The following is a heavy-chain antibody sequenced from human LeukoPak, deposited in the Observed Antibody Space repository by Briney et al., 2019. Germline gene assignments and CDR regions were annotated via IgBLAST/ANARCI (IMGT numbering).Heavy chain of an antibody. CDR1: GDSVSSNNGA. CDR3: TRDEGNTGWYTFGY. J-gene: IGHJ4*02. V-gene: IGHV6-1*01. D-gene: IGHD6-19*01. Sequence: SQTLSLTCAISGDSVSSNNGAWNWVRQSPSRGLEWLGRTYYRSKWYYDYAVSLKGRITIDPDTSNNQFSLQLNSVTPEDTAVYYCTRDEGNTGWYTFGYWGQGTLVTVSS. CDR2: TYYRSKWYY.